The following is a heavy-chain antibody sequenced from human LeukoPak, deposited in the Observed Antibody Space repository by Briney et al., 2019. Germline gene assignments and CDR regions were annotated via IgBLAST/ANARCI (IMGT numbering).Heavy chain of an antibody. Sequence: GASVKVSCKVSGYTLTQLSVHWVRQAPGKGLEWMGGFDVEDGEIIYAQKFQGRVTMTEDTSTDTAYMELSSLGSEDTAVYYCATNRQIMILGVVIMPAFDIWGQGTMVTVSS. D-gene: IGHD3-3*01. CDR1: GYTLTQLS. V-gene: IGHV1-24*01. CDR3: ATNRQIMILGVVIMPAFDI. J-gene: IGHJ3*02. CDR2: FDVEDGEI.